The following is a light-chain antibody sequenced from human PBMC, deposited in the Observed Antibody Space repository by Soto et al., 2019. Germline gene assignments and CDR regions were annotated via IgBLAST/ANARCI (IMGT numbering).Light chain of an antibody. V-gene: IGKV3-20*01. CDR3: QQYGSSPLYT. CDR1: QSVSSSY. CDR2: GAS. Sequence: EIVVTQAPGTLSLSPGERATLSCRASQSVSSSYLAWYQQNPGQAPRLLIYGASSRATGIPDRFSGSGSGTDFTLTISRLEAEDFAVYYCQQYGSSPLYTFGQGTKLEIK. J-gene: IGKJ2*01.